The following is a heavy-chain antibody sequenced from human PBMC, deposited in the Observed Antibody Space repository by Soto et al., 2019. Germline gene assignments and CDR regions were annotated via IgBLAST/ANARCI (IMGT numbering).Heavy chain of an antibody. V-gene: IGHV1-18*04. CDR1: GYTFSNYG. D-gene: IGHD6-19*01. J-gene: IGHJ3*02. CDR3: ARTSLAVAGRNAFDI. Sequence: ASVKVSCKASGYTFSNYGITWVRQAPGQGLEWMGWISAYNGYTYYAQQVQGRVTLTTDTSTSTACMELKSLTSDDTAVYYCARTSLAVAGRNAFDIWGQGTMVTVSS. CDR2: ISAYNGYT.